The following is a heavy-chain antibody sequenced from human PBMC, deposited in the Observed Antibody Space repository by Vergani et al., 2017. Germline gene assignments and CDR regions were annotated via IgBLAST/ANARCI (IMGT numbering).Heavy chain of an antibody. CDR3: ATDHCSSTSCQGYYFDY. V-gene: IGHV1-24*01. D-gene: IGHD2-2*01. CDR1: GYTLTELS. Sequence: QVQLVQSGAEVKKPGSSVKVSCKASGYTLTELSMHWVRQAPGKGLEWMGGFDPEDGETIYAQKFQGRVTMTEDTSTDTAYMELSSLRSEDTAVYYCATDHCSSTSCQGYYFDYCGQGTLVTVSS. J-gene: IGHJ4*02. CDR2: FDPEDGET.